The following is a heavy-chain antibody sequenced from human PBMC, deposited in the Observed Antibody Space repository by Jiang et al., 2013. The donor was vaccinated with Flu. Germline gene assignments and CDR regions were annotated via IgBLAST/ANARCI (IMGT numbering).Heavy chain of an antibody. Sequence: PGSSVKVSCKASGGTFSSYTFSWVRQAPGQGLEWMGKIIPIIDTPNYAQKFQGRLTITADKSTSTTYMELNSLTSEDTAVYYCARDVTAHNWFDPWGQGTLVTVSS. J-gene: IGHJ5*02. V-gene: IGHV1-69*08. D-gene: IGHD5-18*01. CDR3: ARDVTAHNWFDP. CDR1: GGTFSSYT. CDR2: IIPIIDTP.